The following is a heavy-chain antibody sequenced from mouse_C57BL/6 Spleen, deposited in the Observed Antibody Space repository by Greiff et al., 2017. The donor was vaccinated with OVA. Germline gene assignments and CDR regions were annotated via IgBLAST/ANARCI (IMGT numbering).Heavy chain of an antibody. J-gene: IGHJ3*01. V-gene: IGHV1-55*01. CDR1: GYTFTSYW. Sequence: VQLQQPGAELVKPGASVKMSCKASGYTFTSYWIPWVKQRPGQGLEWIGDIYPGSGSTYYNEKFKSKATLPVDTSSSTAYMQLSSLTSEDSAVYYCARGGISWSYWGKATLVTVSA. CDR2: IYPGSGST. D-gene: IGHD1-1*01. CDR3: ARGGISWSY.